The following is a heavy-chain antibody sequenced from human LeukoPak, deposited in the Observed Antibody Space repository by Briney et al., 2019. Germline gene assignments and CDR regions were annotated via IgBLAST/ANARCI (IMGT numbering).Heavy chain of an antibody. D-gene: IGHD3-10*01. CDR3: ERGELVFDY. CDR1: GYSITSGFY. J-gene: IGHJ4*02. CDR2: IYHTGST. V-gene: IGHV4-38-2*01. Sequence: SETLSLTCAVSGYSITSGFYWGWIRQPPVQGLEWIGSIYHTGSTYYNPSLKSRVTISVDTSKNQFSLKLTSVTAADTAVYYCERGELVFDYWGQGTLVTLSS.